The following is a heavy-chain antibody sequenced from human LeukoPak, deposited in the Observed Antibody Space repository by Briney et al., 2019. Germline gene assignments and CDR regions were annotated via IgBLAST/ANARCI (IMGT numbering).Heavy chain of an antibody. J-gene: IGHJ6*03. CDR2: IYTSGST. D-gene: IGHD6-19*01. Sequence: SETLSLTCTVSGGSISSYYWSWIRQPAGKGLEWIGRIYTSGSTNYNPSLKSRVTMSVDTSKDQFSLKLSSVTAADTAVYYCARDEREYSSGWYRSAYYYYMDVWGKGTTVTVSS. CDR3: ARDEREYSSGWYRSAYYYYMDV. CDR1: GGSISSYY. V-gene: IGHV4-4*07.